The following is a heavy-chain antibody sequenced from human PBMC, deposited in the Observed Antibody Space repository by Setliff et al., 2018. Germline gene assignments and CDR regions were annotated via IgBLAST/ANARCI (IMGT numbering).Heavy chain of an antibody. CDR2: INHSGST. J-gene: IGHJ3*02. Sequence: SETLSLTCAVYGGSFSGYYWSWIRQPPGKGLEWIGEINHSGSTNYNPSLKSRVTISVDTSKNQCSLKLSSVTAADTAVYYCARDTGYSGYGDDAFDIWGQGTMVTVSS. V-gene: IGHV4-34*01. CDR1: GGSFSGYY. D-gene: IGHD5-12*01. CDR3: ARDTGYSGYGDDAFDI.